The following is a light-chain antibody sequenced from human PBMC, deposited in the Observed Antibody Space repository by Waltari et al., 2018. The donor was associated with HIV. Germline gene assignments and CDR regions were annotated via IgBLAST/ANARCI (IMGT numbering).Light chain of an antibody. CDR1: NSNVGKNY. J-gene: IGLJ6*01. CDR2: RND. CDR3: ASWDDALSSWL. Sequence: QSGLRQPPSTSRPPGQRVVISCSGSNSNVGKNYVSWFQQLPGAAPRLLIYRNDRRPFGVPDRFTAAKSGSSASLVISGLRSDDEAEYFCASWDDALSSWLFGGGTKLTVL. V-gene: IGLV1-47*01.